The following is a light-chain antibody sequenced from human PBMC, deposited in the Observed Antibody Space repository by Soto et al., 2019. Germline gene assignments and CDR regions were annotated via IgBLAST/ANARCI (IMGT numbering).Light chain of an antibody. Sequence: QSVLTQPASVSGSPGQSITISCSGTSSDVGGYDSVSWYQQHPGKAPKVMIYEVSNRPSGVSNRFSGSKYGNTASLTISGLQAEDEADYYCSSYTSSYTLVSGAGTKVTVL. V-gene: IGLV2-14*01. CDR2: EVS. J-gene: IGLJ1*01. CDR1: SSDVGGYDS. CDR3: SSYTSSYTLV.